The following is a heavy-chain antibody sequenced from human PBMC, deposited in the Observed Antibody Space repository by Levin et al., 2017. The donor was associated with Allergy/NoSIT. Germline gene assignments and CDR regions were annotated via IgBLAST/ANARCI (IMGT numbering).Heavy chain of an antibody. Sequence: SCAASGFTFSSYAMHWVRQAPGKGLEWVAVISYDGSNKYYADSVKGRFTISRDNSKNTLYLQMNSLRAEDKAVYYCARDRAYDAFDIWGQGTMVTVSS. J-gene: IGHJ3*02. V-gene: IGHV3-30-3*01. CDR1: GFTFSSYA. D-gene: IGHD2-21*01. CDR3: ARDRAYDAFDI. CDR2: ISYDGSNK.